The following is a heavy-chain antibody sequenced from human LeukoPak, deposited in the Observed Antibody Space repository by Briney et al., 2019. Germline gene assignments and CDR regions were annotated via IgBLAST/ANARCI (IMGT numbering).Heavy chain of an antibody. CDR1: VGSINVDY. D-gene: IGHD1-26*01. Sequence: PSETLSLTRSLSVGSINVDYGSCIRHPAGKGRECSWHVHINGNNNRTLNLYRRVPMSRETSKNQFSLNLSSVTAADTAVYYCARDLMGPTAGRTGFDIWGQGIMVTVSS. J-gene: IGHJ3*02. V-gene: IGHV4-4*07. CDR3: ARDLMGPTAGRTGFDI. CDR2: VHINGNN.